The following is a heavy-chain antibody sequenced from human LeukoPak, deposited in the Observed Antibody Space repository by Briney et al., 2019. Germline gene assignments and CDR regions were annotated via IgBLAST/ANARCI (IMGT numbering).Heavy chain of an antibody. Sequence: GGSLRLSCAASGFTFSSYAMHWVRQAPGKGLEWGAVISYDGSNKYYADSVKGRFTISRDNSKNTLYLQMNSLRAEDTAVYYCARLMVTSAHDAFDIWGQGTMVTVSS. D-gene: IGHD5-18*01. J-gene: IGHJ3*02. CDR2: ISYDGSNK. CDR1: GFTFSSYA. V-gene: IGHV3-30*01. CDR3: ARLMVTSAHDAFDI.